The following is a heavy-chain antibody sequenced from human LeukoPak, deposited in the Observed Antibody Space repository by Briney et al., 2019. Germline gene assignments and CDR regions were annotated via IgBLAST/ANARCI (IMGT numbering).Heavy chain of an antibody. CDR1: GYTFTGYY. CDR3: ARGSGASGIYGMDV. CDR2: INPNSGGT. D-gene: IGHD3-10*01. Sequence: GASVKVSCKTSGYTFTGYYMHWVRQAPGQGLEWTGWINPNSGGTNYAQKFQGWVTMTRDTSISTAYMELSRLRSDDTAVYYCARGSGASGIYGMDVWGQGTTVTVSS. J-gene: IGHJ6*02. V-gene: IGHV1-2*04.